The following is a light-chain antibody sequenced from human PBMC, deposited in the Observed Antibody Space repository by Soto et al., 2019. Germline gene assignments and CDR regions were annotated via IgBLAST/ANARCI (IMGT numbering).Light chain of an antibody. CDR1: SSNIGSNY. V-gene: IGLV1-47*02. Sequence: QSVLTQPPSASGTPGQRVTISCSGSSSNIGSNYVYWYQQLPGTAPKLLIYSNNQRPSGVPDRFSGSKSGTSASLAISGLRSEDEADYYCAAWDDSLSGYVFGTGTNSPS. CDR2: SNN. J-gene: IGLJ1*01. CDR3: AAWDDSLSGYV.